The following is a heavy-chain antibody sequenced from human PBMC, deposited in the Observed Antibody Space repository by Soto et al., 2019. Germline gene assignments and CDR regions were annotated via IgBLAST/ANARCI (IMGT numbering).Heavy chain of an antibody. V-gene: IGHV3-48*01. Sequence: GGSLRLSCAASGFTFSSYSMNWVRQAPGKGLEWVSYISSSSSTIYYADSVKGRFTISRDNAKNSLYLQMNSLRAEDTAVYYCARQPYGDYVFFDYYYYMDVWGKGTTVTVSS. CDR3: ARQPYGDYVFFDYYYYMDV. CDR1: GFTFSSYS. D-gene: IGHD4-17*01. J-gene: IGHJ6*03. CDR2: ISSSSSTI.